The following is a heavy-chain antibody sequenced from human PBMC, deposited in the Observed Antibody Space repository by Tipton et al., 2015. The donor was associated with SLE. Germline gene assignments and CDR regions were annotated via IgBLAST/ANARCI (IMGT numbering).Heavy chain of an antibody. CDR3: VAGSYYKGYYDYGMDV. D-gene: IGHD3-10*01. CDR2: IYTSGST. J-gene: IGHJ6*02. Sequence: TLSLTCTVSGGSISSYYWSWIRQPAGKGLEWIGRIYTSGSTNYNPSLKSRVTMSVDTSKNQFSLKLSSVTAADTAVYYCVAGSYYKGYYDYGMDVWGQGTTVTVSS. CDR1: GGSISSYY. V-gene: IGHV4-4*07.